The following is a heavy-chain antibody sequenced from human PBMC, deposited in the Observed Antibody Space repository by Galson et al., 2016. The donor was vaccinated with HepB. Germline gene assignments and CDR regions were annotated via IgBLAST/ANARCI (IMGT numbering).Heavy chain of an antibody. CDR2: IWYDGSNT. Sequence: SLRLSCAASGFTFSNYGMHWVRQTPGKGLEWVAVIWYDGSNTDYADSVKGRFTISRDNSKNTLYLQMNSLRAEDTALYYCVRGDYTSTWFGYWYFNLWGRGTLVSVSS. CDR3: VRGDYTSTWFGYWYFNL. V-gene: IGHV3-33*01. CDR1: GFTFSNYG. J-gene: IGHJ2*01. D-gene: IGHD6-13*01.